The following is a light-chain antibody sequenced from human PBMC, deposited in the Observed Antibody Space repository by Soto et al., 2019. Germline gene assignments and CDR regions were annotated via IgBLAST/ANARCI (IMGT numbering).Light chain of an antibody. CDR3: QQSYSTPWT. CDR1: QSISSY. CDR2: AAS. J-gene: IGKJ1*01. V-gene: IGKV1-39*01. Sequence: DIQMTQSPSSLSATVGDRVTITCRASQSISSYLNWYQQKPGKAPKLLIYAASSLQSGVPSRFSGSGSGTDFPLTISSLQPEDFATYYCQQSYSTPWTFGQGTMVEIK.